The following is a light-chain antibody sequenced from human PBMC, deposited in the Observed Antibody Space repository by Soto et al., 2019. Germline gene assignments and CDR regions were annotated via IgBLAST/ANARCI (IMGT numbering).Light chain of an antibody. J-gene: IGKJ1*01. CDR3: QQYGRSPLT. CDR1: QSVSSSY. Sequence: EIVLTQSPGTLSLSPGERATLSCRASQSVSSSYLAWYQQKPGQAPRLLIYGASSRATGIPDRFSGSGSGTDFTLTISRLEPEDFAVFYCQQYGRSPLTFGQGTKV. CDR2: GAS. V-gene: IGKV3-20*01.